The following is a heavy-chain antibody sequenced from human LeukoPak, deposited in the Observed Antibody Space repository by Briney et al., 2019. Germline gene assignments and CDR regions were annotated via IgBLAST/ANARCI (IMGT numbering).Heavy chain of an antibody. CDR2: MNPKSGNT. CDR3: ARCRARAGWPNWFDP. D-gene: IGHD5-24*01. Sequence: ASVKVSCKASGYTFTSYDINWARQATGQGLEWMGWMNPKSGNTGYAQKFQGRVTFTRITSIDTAYMELSSLRSEDTAVYYCARCRARAGWPNWFDPWGQGTLVTVSS. J-gene: IGHJ5*02. CDR1: GYTFTSYD. V-gene: IGHV1-8*01.